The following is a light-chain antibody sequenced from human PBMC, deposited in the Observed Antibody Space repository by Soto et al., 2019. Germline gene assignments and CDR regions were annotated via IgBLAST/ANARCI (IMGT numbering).Light chain of an antibody. CDR1: QSVSSY. Sequence: EIVLTQSPATLSFSPGERATLSCRASQSVSSYLAWYKQKXGQAPRXXIYDASKRATGIPARFSGSGSGTEFTLTISRLEPEDFAVYYCQQYGSSPWTFGQGTKVDIK. V-gene: IGKV3-20*01. CDR3: QQYGSSPWT. CDR2: DAS. J-gene: IGKJ1*01.